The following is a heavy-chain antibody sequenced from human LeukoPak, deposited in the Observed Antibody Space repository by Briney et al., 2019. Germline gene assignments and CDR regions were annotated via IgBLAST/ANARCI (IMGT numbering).Heavy chain of an antibody. D-gene: IGHD1-26*01. CDR2: ISSKSYGGTT. Sequence: GGSLRLSCTASGFIFGDYGVSWVRQAPGKGLEWVTFISSKSYGGTTEYAASVKGRFTISRDDSKSIAYLQMNSLKTEDTAVYYCTRVWSWARGTYLDYWGQGTLVSVSS. CDR3: TRVWSWARGTYLDY. V-gene: IGHV3-49*04. CDR1: GFIFGDYG. J-gene: IGHJ4*02.